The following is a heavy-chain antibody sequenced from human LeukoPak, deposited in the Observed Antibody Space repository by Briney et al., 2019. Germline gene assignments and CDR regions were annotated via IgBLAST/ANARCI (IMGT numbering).Heavy chain of an antibody. CDR1: GGSISSSSYY. Sequence: SETLSLTCTVSGGSISSSSYYWGWIRQPPGKGLEWIGSIYYSGSTYYNPSLKSRVTISVDTSKNQFSLKLSSVTAADTAVYFCARLTGYDWESSFDYWGQGTLVTVSS. V-gene: IGHV4-39*07. CDR3: ARLTGYDWESSFDY. CDR2: IYYSGST. J-gene: IGHJ4*02. D-gene: IGHD5-12*01.